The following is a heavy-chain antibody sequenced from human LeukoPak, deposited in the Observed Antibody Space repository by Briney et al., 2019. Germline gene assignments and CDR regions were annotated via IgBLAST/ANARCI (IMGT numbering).Heavy chain of an antibody. D-gene: IGHD2-2*01. CDR1: GFSLSDYY. V-gene: IGHV3-11*04. J-gene: IGHJ6*03. Sequence: GGSLRLSCAASGFSLSDYYMTWIRQAPGKGLEWLSCISSSGNTIYYADSVKGRFTISRDNAKNSLYLQMNRLRAEDTPVYYCARDGVKTSISSRRYYMDVWGKGTTVTVSS. CDR3: ARDGVKTSISSRRYYMDV. CDR2: ISSSGNTI.